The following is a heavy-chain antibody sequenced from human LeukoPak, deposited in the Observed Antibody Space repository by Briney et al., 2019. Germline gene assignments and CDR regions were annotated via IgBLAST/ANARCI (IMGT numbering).Heavy chain of an antibody. J-gene: IGHJ4*02. Sequence: GGSLRLSCAASGFTFSNYGMHWVRQAPGKGLEWVVVISDDGNSKYYADSVKGRFTISRDNSKNALYLQMNSLRAEDTAVYYCAKDSRIATTGTYGYFDYWGQGSLVTVSS. V-gene: IGHV3-30*18. D-gene: IGHD6-13*01. CDR1: GFTFSNYG. CDR3: AKDSRIATTGTYGYFDY. CDR2: ISDDGNSK.